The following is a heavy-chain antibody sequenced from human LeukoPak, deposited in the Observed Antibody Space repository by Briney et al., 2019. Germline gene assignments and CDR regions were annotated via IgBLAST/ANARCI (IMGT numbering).Heavy chain of an antibody. V-gene: IGHV3-74*01. CDR3: AKLSGDGLPPFDD. CDR1: GFTFISYW. J-gene: IGHJ4*02. CDR2: INSDGSTT. Sequence: GGSLRLSCAASGFTFISYWMHWVRQAPGKGLVWVSRINSDGSTTSYAASVKGRFTISRDSSKNTLYLQMNNLRAEDTAVYYCAKLSGDGLPPFDDWGQGTLVTVSS. D-gene: IGHD5-24*01.